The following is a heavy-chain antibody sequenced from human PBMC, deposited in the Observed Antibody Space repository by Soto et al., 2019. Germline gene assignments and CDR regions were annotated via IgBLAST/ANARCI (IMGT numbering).Heavy chain of an antibody. CDR3: ARQRRAAAGTPLCWFDP. CDR1: GYSFTSYW. CDR2: IYPGDSDT. D-gene: IGHD6-13*01. Sequence: GESLKISCKGSGYSFTSYWIGWVRQMPGKGLEWMGIIYPGDSDTRYSPSFQGQVTISAGKSISTAYLQWSSLKAPDTAMYYCARQRRAAAGTPLCWFDPWGQGTLVTVSS. V-gene: IGHV5-51*01. J-gene: IGHJ5*02.